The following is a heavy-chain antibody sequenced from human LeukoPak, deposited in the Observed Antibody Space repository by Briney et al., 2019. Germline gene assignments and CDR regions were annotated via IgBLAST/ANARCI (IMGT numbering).Heavy chain of an antibody. D-gene: IGHD3-10*01. CDR3: AKPHTYYYGSGSFDY. J-gene: IGHJ4*02. CDR2: ISYDGSNK. Sequence: GGSLRLSCAASGFTFSSYGMHWVRQAPGKGLEWVAVISYDGSNKYYADSVKGRFTISRDNSKNTLYLQMNSLRAEDTAVYYCAKPHTYYYGSGSFDYWGQGTLVTVSS. CDR1: GFTFSSYG. V-gene: IGHV3-30*18.